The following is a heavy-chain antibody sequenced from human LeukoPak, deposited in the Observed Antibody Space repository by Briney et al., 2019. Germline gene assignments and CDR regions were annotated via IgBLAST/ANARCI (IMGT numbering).Heavy chain of an antibody. J-gene: IGHJ4*02. CDR3: ARDLYCSTTSCYVRNYFYY. CDR2: IKQDGSEK. V-gene: IGHV3-7*01. Sequence: GGTLRLSCAASGFNLSGYWMSWVRQAPGRGLEWVANIKQDGSEKYYVDSVKGRFTIYRDNAKNSLYLQMDSLRAEATAVYYCARDLYCSTTSCYVRNYFYYWGQGTLVTVSS. CDR1: GFNLSGYW. D-gene: IGHD2-2*01.